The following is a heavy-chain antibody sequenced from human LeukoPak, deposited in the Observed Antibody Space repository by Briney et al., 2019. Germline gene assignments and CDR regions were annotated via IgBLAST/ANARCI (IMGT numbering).Heavy chain of an antibody. CDR2: ISAYYGTT. CDR1: GNSFISFA. D-gene: IGHD1-26*01. Sequence: SGNSFISFAISWVRQAPGQGLEWMGWISAYYGTTNYAQKFKGRVTMTTDTSTSTVYMELRSLRSDDTAVYYCARGRELVVGAFDIWGQGTMVTVSS. J-gene: IGHJ3*02. V-gene: IGHV1-18*01. CDR3: ARGRELVVGAFDI.